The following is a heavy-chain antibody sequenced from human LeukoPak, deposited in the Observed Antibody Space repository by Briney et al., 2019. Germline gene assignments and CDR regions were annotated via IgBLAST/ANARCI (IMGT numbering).Heavy chain of an antibody. D-gene: IGHD5-18*01. Sequence: SETLSLTCTVSGGSISSDYWSWIRQPPGKGLEWNGSIYYSGSTYYNPSLKSRVTISVDTSKNQFSLKLSSVTAADTAVYYCARHGDTNWFDPWGQGTLVTVSS. CDR2: IYYSGST. CDR3: ARHGDTNWFDP. V-gene: IGHV4-59*05. CDR1: GGSISSDY. J-gene: IGHJ5*02.